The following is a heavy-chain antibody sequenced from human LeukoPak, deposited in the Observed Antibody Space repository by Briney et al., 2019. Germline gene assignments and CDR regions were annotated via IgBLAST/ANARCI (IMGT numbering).Heavy chain of an antibody. Sequence: SETLSLTCAVSGYSISSGYYWGWIRQPPGKGLEWIGSIYHSGSTYYNPSLKSRVTISVDTPKNQFSLKLSSVTAADTAVYYCARVRGYSYGYYYYYYYMDVWGKGTTVTVSS. CDR1: GYSISSGYY. D-gene: IGHD5-18*01. V-gene: IGHV4-38-2*01. CDR3: ARVRGYSYGYYYYYYYMDV. CDR2: IYHSGST. J-gene: IGHJ6*03.